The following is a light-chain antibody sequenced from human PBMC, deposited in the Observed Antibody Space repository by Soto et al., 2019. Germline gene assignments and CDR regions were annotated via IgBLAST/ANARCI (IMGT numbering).Light chain of an antibody. J-gene: IGKJ1*01. CDR3: QQYATYSRT. CDR1: QSISSW. V-gene: IGKV1-5*03. CDR2: EGS. Sequence: DIQMTQSPSTLSASVGDRVTITCRASQSISSWLAWYQQKSGEAPKLLIYEGSTLARGVPSRFSGSGSGTEFNLTTSSLQPDDFATFYCQQYATYSRTFGQGTKVEVK.